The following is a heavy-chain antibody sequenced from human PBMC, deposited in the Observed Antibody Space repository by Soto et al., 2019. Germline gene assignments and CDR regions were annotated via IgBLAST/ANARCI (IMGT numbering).Heavy chain of an antibody. CDR3: AKDASVATVYYYGMDV. J-gene: IGHJ6*02. V-gene: IGHV3-30*18. Sequence: GGSLRLSCAASGFTFSSYGMHWVRQAPGKGLEWVAVISYDGSNKYYADSVKGRFTISRDNSKNTLYLQMNSLRAEDTAVYYCAKDASVATVYYYGMDVWGQGTTVTVSS. CDR2: ISYDGSNK. D-gene: IGHD5-18*01. CDR1: GFTFSSYG.